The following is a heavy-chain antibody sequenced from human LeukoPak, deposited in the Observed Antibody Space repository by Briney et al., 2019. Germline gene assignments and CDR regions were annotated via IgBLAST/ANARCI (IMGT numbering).Heavy chain of an antibody. CDR3: AKESYCSSTSCYNGFDY. J-gene: IGHJ4*02. CDR1: GFTFSSYG. CDR2: ISYDGSNK. V-gene: IGHV3-30*18. D-gene: IGHD2-2*01. Sequence: GRSLRLSCAASGFTFSSYGMHWVRQAPGKGLEWVAVISYDGSNKYYADSVKGRFTISRDNSKNTLYLQMNSLRAEDTAVYYCAKESYCSSTSCYNGFDYWGQGTLVTVSS.